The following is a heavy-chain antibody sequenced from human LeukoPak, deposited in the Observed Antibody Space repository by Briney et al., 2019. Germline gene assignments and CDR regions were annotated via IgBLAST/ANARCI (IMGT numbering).Heavy chain of an antibody. D-gene: IGHD3-3*01. CDR2: INPSGGST. CDR1: GYTFTSYY. Sequence: ASVKVSCKASGYTFTSYYMHWVRQAPGQGLEWMGIINPSGGSTSYAQKFQGRVTMTRDTSTSTVYMELSSLRSEDTAVYYCARSASQTYYDFWGGYSAFDYWGQGTLVTVSS. V-gene: IGHV1-46*01. J-gene: IGHJ4*02. CDR3: ARSASQTYYDFWGGYSAFDY.